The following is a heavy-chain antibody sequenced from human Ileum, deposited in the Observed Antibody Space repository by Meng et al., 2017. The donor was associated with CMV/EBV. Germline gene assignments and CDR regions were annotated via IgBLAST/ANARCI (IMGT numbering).Heavy chain of an antibody. D-gene: IGHD3-3*02. Sequence: QLQLQESGAGLVKPSETLSLTCSVSGGSTTDYWGWIRQPPGKGLEWIGSISYSGTTYYNPSLKSRLTVSLDTSKTQFSLMLTSVTAADTAVYYCARDMSIRWFYYWGQGTLVTVSS. CDR1: GGSTTDY. J-gene: IGHJ4*02. CDR3: ARDMSIRWFYY. V-gene: IGHV4-39*07. CDR2: ISYSGTT.